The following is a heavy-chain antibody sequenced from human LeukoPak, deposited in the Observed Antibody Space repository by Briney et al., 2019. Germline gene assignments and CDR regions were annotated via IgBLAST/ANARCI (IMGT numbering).Heavy chain of an antibody. CDR1: GFTVSSNY. J-gene: IGHJ3*02. V-gene: IGHV3-66*01. CDR2: IYSGGST. D-gene: IGHD5-18*01. Sequence: QAGGSLRLSCAASGFTVSSNYMSWVRQAPGKGLEWVSVIYSGGSTYYADSVKGRFTFSRDNSKNTLYLQMNSLRAEDTAVYYCAKDRYSYGFDAFDIWGQGTMVTVSS. CDR3: AKDRYSYGFDAFDI.